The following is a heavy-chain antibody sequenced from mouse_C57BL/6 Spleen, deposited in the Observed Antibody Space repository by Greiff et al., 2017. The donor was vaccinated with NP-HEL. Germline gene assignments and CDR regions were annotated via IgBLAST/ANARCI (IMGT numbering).Heavy chain of an antibody. V-gene: IGHV1-55*01. CDR2: IYPGSGST. Sequence: VQLQQSGAELVKPGASVKMSCKASGYTFTSYWITWVKQRPGQGLEWIGDIYPGSGSTNYNEKFKSKATLTVDTSSSTAYMQLSSLTSEDSAVYYCARHYSKGGYFDVWGTGTTVTVSS. J-gene: IGHJ1*03. D-gene: IGHD2-5*01. CDR3: ARHYSKGGYFDV. CDR1: GYTFTSYW.